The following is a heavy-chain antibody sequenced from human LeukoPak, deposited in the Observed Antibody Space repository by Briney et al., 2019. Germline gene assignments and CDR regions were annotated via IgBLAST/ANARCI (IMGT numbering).Heavy chain of an antibody. J-gene: IGHJ5*02. CDR2: MNPNSGNT. Sequence: ASVKVSFTASGYTFTSYDINWVRQATGQGLEWMGWMNPNSGNTGYAQKFQGRVTMTTDTSRNTAYMDLRSLRSDDTAIYYCARTCPMMFCSSSFFDPWGQGTLVTVSS. CDR1: GYTFTSYD. V-gene: IGHV1-8*01. D-gene: IGHD2-2*01. CDR3: ARTCPMMFCSSSFFDP.